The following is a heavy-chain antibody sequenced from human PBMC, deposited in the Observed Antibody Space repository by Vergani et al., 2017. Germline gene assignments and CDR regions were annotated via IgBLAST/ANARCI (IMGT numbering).Heavy chain of an antibody. Sequence: EVQLLESGGGLVQPGGSLRLSCAASGFTFSSYAMSWVRQAPGKGLEWVSAISGSGGSTYYADSVKGRFTISRDNSKNTLYLQMNSLRAEDTAVFYWAIWQARFGTPGGGYWGQGTLVTVSS. D-gene: IGHD3-10*01. CDR2: ISGSGGST. V-gene: IGHV3-23*01. J-gene: IGHJ4*02. CDR3: AIWQARFGTPGGGY. CDR1: GFTFSSYA.